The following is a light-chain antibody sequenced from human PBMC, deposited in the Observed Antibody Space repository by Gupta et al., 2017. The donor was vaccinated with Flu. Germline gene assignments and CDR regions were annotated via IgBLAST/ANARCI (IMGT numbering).Light chain of an antibody. V-gene: IGKV3-20*01. CDR3: QQKGSSPLT. Sequence: GTLSLSPGERATLSCGASQSVRSRYLAWYQQKPGQAPRLLIYGASSRATGIPDRFSGSGSGTDFTLTISRLEPEDFAVYYCQQKGSSPLTFGGGTKVEIK. J-gene: IGKJ4*01. CDR1: QSVRSRY. CDR2: GAS.